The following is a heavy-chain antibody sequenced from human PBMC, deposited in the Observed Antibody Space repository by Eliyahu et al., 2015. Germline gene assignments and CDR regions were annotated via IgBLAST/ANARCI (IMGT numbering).Heavy chain of an antibody. V-gene: IGHV4-38-2*01. CDR3: ARFDYGDYFDY. CDR1: VFSISSGYX. CDR2: IYHIGSA. Sequence: QVQLQESGPGLVKPSETLSLTCAVSVFSISSGYXWGWIRQPPGKGLEWIGNIYHIGSAYYNPSLKSRVTISVDTSKNQFSLKLSSVTAADTAMYYCARFDYGDYFDYWGQGTLATVSS. D-gene: IGHD4-17*01. J-gene: IGHJ4*02.